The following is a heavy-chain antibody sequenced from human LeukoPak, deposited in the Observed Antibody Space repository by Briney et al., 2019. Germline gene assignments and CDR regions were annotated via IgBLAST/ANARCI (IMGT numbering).Heavy chain of an antibody. CDR3: ARLVMVGSALDI. CDR1: GFTFSSYE. Sequence: GGSLRLSCAASGFTFSSYEMNWVRQGPGKGLEWVSYISSRGSTIYYADSVKGRFTISRDNAKNSLYLQMNSLRAEDTAVYYCARLVMVGSALDIWGQGTMVTVSS. D-gene: IGHD2-8*01. CDR2: ISSRGSTI. V-gene: IGHV3-48*03. J-gene: IGHJ3*02.